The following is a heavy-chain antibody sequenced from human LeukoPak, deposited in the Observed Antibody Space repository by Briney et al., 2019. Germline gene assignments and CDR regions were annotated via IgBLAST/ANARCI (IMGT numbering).Heavy chain of an antibody. CDR3: ARGYSGSYWGENNWFDP. CDR2: IYYSGNT. V-gene: IGHV4-38-2*01. D-gene: IGHD1-26*01. CDR1: GFTFSDYY. J-gene: IGHJ5*02. Sequence: GSLRLSCAASGFTFSDYYIGWIRQPPGKGLEWIGSIYYSGNTYYNPSLKSRVTISVDTSKNQFSLKLSSVTAADTAVYYCARGYSGSYWGENNWFDPWGQGTLVTVSS.